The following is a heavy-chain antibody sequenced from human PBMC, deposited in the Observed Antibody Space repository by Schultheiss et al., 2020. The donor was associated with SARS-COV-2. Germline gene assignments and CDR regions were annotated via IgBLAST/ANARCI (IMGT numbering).Heavy chain of an antibody. CDR3: ARDLFQYRAAAEDY. V-gene: IGHV3-33*01. Sequence: GGSLRLSCAASGFTFSSYGMHWVRQAPGKGLEWVAVIWYDGSNKYYADYVKGRFTISRDNSKNTLYLQMNSLRAEDTAVYYCARDLFQYRAAAEDYWGQGTLVTVSS. CDR1: GFTFSSYG. J-gene: IGHJ4*02. D-gene: IGHD6-13*01. CDR2: IWYDGSNK.